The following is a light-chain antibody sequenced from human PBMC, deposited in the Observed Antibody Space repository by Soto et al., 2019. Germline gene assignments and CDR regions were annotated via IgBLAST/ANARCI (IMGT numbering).Light chain of an antibody. Sequence: EIVLTQSPGTLSLSPGERATLSCRASQSIDHNYLAWYQQKPGQAPRVLIYGASIRPTATPDRFSGSGSGADLTLTISRLEPEDFGVYYCQHYGSSPPFTFGPGTKVDIK. CDR2: GAS. V-gene: IGKV3-20*01. J-gene: IGKJ3*01. CDR1: QSIDHNY. CDR3: QHYGSSPPFT.